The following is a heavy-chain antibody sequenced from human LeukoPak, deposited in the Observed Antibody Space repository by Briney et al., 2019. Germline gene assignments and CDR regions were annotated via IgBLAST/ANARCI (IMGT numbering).Heavy chain of an antibody. CDR2: IIPIFGTA. J-gene: IGHJ5*02. V-gene: IGHV1-69*05. Sequence: SVKVSCKASGGTFSSYSISWVRQAPGQGLEWMGGIIPIFGTANYAQKFQGRVTITTDESTSTAYMELRSLRSEDTAVYYCARDNYAGANWFDPWGQGTLVTVSS. CDR3: ARDNYAGANWFDP. CDR1: GGTFSSYS. D-gene: IGHD1-7*01.